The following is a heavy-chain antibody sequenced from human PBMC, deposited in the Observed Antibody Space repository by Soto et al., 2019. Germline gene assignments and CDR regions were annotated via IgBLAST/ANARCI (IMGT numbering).Heavy chain of an antibody. V-gene: IGHV1-69*13. Sequence: ASVKVSCKASGGTFSSYAISWVRQAPGQGLEWMGGMIPIFGTANYAQKFQGRVTITADESTSTAYMELSSLRSEDTAVYYCGRDKSWYSNQSYYDYGIDVWGQGTTVPV. CDR2: MIPIFGTA. D-gene: IGHD4-4*01. CDR3: GRDKSWYSNQSYYDYGIDV. CDR1: GGTFSSYA. J-gene: IGHJ6*02.